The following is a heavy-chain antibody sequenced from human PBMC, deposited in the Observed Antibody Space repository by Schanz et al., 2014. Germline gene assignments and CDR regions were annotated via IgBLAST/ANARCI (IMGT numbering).Heavy chain of an antibody. V-gene: IGHV3-33*06. D-gene: IGHD3-22*01. Sequence: QVQLVESGGGVVQPGRSLRLSCSASGFTLSSYGMHWVRQAPGKGLEWLAVIWFDGTNKYNADSVKGRFTISRDNLKNTVYLQMNSLRAGDTAVYYCAKDGRLPYYGTGSDFDYWGQGTLVDVSS. CDR2: IWFDGTNK. J-gene: IGHJ4*02. CDR3: AKDGRLPYYGTGSDFDY. CDR1: GFTLSSYG.